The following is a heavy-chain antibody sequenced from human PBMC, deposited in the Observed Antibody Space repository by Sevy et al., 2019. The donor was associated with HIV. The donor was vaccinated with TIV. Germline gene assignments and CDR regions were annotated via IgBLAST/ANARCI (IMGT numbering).Heavy chain of an antibody. V-gene: IGHV3-21*01. CDR3: ARDRTIAVAGMDV. J-gene: IGHJ6*02. CDR1: GFTFSSYS. D-gene: IGHD6-19*01. Sequence: GGSLRLSCAASGFTFSSYSMNWVRQAPGKGLEWVSSISSSSSYIHYADSVKGRFTISRDNAKNSLYLQMNSLRAEDTAVYYCARDRTIAVAGMDVWGQGTTVTVSS. CDR2: ISSSSSYI.